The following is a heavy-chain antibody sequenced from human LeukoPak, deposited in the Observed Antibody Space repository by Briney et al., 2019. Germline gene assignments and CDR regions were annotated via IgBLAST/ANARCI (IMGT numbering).Heavy chain of an antibody. J-gene: IGHJ4*02. Sequence: PGRSLRLSCAACGFTFSSYAMHWVRQAPRKGLEWVAVISYDGSNKYYADSVKGRFTISRDNSKNTLYLQMNSLRAEDTAVYYCARDPRCSWYFDYWGQGTLVTVSS. CDR1: GFTFSSYA. CDR2: ISYDGSNK. D-gene: IGHD6-13*01. V-gene: IGHV3-30-3*01. CDR3: ARDPRCSWYFDY.